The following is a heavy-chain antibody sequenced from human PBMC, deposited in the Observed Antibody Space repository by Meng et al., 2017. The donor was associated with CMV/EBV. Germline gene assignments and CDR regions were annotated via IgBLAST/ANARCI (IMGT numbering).Heavy chain of an antibody. J-gene: IGHJ3*02. Sequence: GESLKISCAASGFTFSSYSMNWVRQAPGKGLEWVSSISSSSSYIYYADSVKGRFTISRDNAKNSLYLQMNSLRAEDTAVYYCTREWLLMDAFDIWGQGTTVTVSS. CDR3: TREWLLMDAFDI. CDR1: GFTFSSYS. V-gene: IGHV3-21*03. CDR2: ISSSSSYI. D-gene: IGHD3-22*01.